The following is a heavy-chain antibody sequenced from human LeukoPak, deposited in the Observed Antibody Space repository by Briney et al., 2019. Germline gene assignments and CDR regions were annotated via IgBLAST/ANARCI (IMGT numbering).Heavy chain of an antibody. V-gene: IGHV3-23*01. CDR2: ISGSGGST. CDR1: GFTFSSYA. Sequence: GGSLRLSCAASGFTFSSYAMSWVRQAPGKGLEWVSAISGSGGSTYYADSVKGRFTISRDNSNNTLYPQMNSLRAEDTAVYYCAKDRLAAEDYWGQGTLVTVSS. D-gene: IGHD3-3*02. CDR3: AKDRLAAEDY. J-gene: IGHJ4*02.